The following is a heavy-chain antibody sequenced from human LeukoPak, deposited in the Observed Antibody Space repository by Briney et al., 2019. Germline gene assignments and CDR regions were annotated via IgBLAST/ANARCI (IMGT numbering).Heavy chain of an antibody. CDR3: GRTIAQYSNSWLYYFYGLDV. CDR2: ISGGSENS. V-gene: IGHV3-23*01. CDR1: GFSFGGYA. Sequence: GGSLRLSCTASGFSFGGYAMTWVRQAPGKGLEWVSSISGGSENSYYADSVKGRFTISRDNSRSTLYLQMNSLRADDTAVYYCGRTIAQYSNSWLYYFYGLDVWGQGTTVTVSS. J-gene: IGHJ6*02. D-gene: IGHD6-13*01.